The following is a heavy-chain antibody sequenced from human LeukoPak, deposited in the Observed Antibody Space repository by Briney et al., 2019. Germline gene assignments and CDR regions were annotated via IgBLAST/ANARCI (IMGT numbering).Heavy chain of an antibody. CDR1: GFTFSGSA. D-gene: IGHD3-22*01. CDR3: AKDSAGITMIVVGRPPRYFDY. CDR2: IRSKANSYAT. J-gene: IGHJ4*02. V-gene: IGHV3-73*01. Sequence: PGGSLRLSCAASGFTFSGSAMHWVRQASGKGLEWVGRIRSKANSYATAYAASVKGRFTISRDDSKNTAYLQMNSLRAEDTAVYYCAKDSAGITMIVVGRPPRYFDYWGQGTLVTVSS.